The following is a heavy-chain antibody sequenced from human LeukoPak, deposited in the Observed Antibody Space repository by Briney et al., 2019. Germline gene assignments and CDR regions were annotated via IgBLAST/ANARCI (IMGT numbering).Heavy chain of an antibody. CDR1: GGSISSGDYY. J-gene: IGHJ4*02. Sequence: SETLSLTCTVSGGSISSGDYYWSWIRQPPGKGLEWIGYICYSGSTYYNPSLKSRVTISVDTSKNRFSLKLSSVTAADTAVYYCAREGAYSGYDLTFDYWGQGTLVTVSS. D-gene: IGHD5-12*01. V-gene: IGHV4-30-4*01. CDR2: ICYSGST. CDR3: AREGAYSGYDLTFDY.